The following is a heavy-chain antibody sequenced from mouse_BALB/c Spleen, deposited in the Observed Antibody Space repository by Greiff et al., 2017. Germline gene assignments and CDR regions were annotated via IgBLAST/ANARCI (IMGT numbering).Heavy chain of an antibody. D-gene: IGHD2-3*01. J-gene: IGHJ4*01. CDR1: GYSFTDYI. CDR3: ARIRDGYQRGAMDY. CDR2: INPYYGST. Sequence: VQLQQTGPELVKPGASVKISCKASGYSFTDYIMLWVKQSHGKSLEWIGNINPYYGSTSYNLKFKGKATLTVDKSSSTAYMQLNSLTSEDSAVYYCARIRDGYQRGAMDYWGQGTSVTVSS. V-gene: IGHV1-39*01.